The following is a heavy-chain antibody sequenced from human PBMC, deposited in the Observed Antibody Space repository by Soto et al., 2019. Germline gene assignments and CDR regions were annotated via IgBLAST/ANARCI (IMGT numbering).Heavy chain of an antibody. CDR3: ARGGYYGSGSYQDFLDY. CDR1: GFTFSSYA. D-gene: IGHD3-10*01. V-gene: IGHV3-23*01. CDR2: ISGSGGST. Sequence: GGSLRLSCAASGFTFSSYAMSWVRQAPGKGLEWVSAISGSGGSTYYADSVKGRFTISRDNSKNTLYLQMNSLRAEDTAVYYCARGGYYGSGSYQDFLDYWGQGTLVTVSS. J-gene: IGHJ4*02.